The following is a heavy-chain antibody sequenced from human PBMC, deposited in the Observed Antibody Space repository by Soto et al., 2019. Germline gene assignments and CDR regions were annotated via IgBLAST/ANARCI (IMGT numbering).Heavy chain of an antibody. J-gene: IGHJ5*02. CDR3: ARDCTNGVCSHSGFDA. V-gene: IGHV3-21*01. Sequence: PGASLRLSCAASGFTFSSYSMNWVRQAPGKGLEWVSSISSSSSYIYYAGSVKGRFTISRDNSKNSLYLQMNSLRAEDTAVYYSARDCTNGVCSHSGFDAWGQGTLVTVSS. D-gene: IGHD2-8*01. CDR1: GFTFSSYS. CDR2: ISSSSSYI.